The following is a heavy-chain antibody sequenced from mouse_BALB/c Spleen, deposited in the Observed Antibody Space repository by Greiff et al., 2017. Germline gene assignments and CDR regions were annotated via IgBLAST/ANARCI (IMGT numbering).Heavy chain of an antibody. J-gene: IGHJ1*01. CDR1: GFNIKDTY. D-gene: IGHD2-14*01. CDR2: IDPANGNT. Sequence: VQLQQSGAELVKPGASVKLSCTASGFNIKDTYMHWVKQRPEQGLEWIGRIDPANGNTKYDPKFQGKATITADTSSNTAYLQLSSLTSEDTAVYYCARSDGTNWYFDVWGAGTTVTVSS. CDR3: ARSDGTNWYFDV. V-gene: IGHV14-3*02.